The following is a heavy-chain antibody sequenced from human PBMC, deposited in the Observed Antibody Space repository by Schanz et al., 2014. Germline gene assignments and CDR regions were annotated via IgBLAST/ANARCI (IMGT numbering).Heavy chain of an antibody. Sequence: EAHLVESGGGLVKPGGSLTLSCAASRFTVTNAWMSWVRQAPGKGLEWVSAISASGGTTNYADSVKGRFTISRDNTKNTLYLQMNSLRPEDTAVYYCVRVSFADPRLYRGMDRDIDYWGQGTLVTVSS. CDR2: ISASGGTT. J-gene: IGHJ4*02. D-gene: IGHD5-18*01. V-gene: IGHV3-23*04. CDR1: RFTVTNAW. CDR3: VRVSFADPRLYRGMDRDIDY.